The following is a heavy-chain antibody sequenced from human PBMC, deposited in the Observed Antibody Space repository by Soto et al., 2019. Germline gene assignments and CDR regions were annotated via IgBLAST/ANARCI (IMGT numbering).Heavy chain of an antibody. CDR1: GYTFTSYA. D-gene: IGHD6-19*01. J-gene: IGHJ4*02. CDR3: ARDTGIAVFDY. CDR2: INAGNGNT. Sequence: GASVKVSCKASGYTFTSYAMHWVRQAPGQRLEWMGWINAGNGNTKYSQKYQGRVTITRDTSASTAYMELSSLRSEDTAVYYCARDTGIAVFDYWGQGTLVTVSS. V-gene: IGHV1-3*01.